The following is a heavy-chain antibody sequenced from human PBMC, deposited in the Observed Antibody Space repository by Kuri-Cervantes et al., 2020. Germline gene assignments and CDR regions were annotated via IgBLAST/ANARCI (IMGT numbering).Heavy chain of an antibody. Sequence: SVKVSCKASGGTFSSYAISWVRQAPGQGLEWMGGIIPIFGTANYAQKFQGRVTITADESTSTAYMELSSLRSEDTAVYYCARGRRIWFRKHYYYYMDVWGKGTTVTVSS. D-gene: IGHD3-10*01. V-gene: IGHV1-69*13. CDR3: ARGRRIWFRKHYYYYMDV. CDR2: IIPIFGTA. CDR1: GGTFSSYA. J-gene: IGHJ6*03.